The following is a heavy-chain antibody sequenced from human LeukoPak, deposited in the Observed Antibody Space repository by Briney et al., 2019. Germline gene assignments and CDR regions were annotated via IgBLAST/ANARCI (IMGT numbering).Heavy chain of an antibody. CDR1: GFTFSSYS. V-gene: IGHV3-33*08. Sequence: GGSLRHSCAASGFTFSSYSMNWVRQAPGKGLEWVAIIWYDGSNKYYADSVKGRFTISRDNSKNTLYLQMNSLRAEDTAVYHCERIRLLGSGNYYSDYWAQGTLVTVSS. J-gene: IGHJ4*02. D-gene: IGHD3-10*01. CDR2: IWYDGSNK. CDR3: ERIRLLGSGNYYSDY.